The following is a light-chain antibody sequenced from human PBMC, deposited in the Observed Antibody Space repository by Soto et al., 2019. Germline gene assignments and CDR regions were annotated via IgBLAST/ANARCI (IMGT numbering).Light chain of an antibody. J-gene: IGLJ1*01. CDR2: DVS. V-gene: IGLV2-14*01. Sequence: QSALTQPASVSGSPGQSITISCTGTSSDVGGYNYVSWYQQHPGKAPKLMIYDVSNRPSGVSNRFSGSKSGNTASLTISGLQAEDEAYYYCSSYTSSSTSGVFGTGTKVTVL. CDR3: SSYTSSSTSGV. CDR1: SSDVGGYNY.